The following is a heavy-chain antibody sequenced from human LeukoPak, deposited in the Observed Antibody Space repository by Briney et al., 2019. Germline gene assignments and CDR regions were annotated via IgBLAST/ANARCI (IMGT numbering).Heavy chain of an antibody. Sequence: GGSLRLSCAASGFTFSSYSMNWVRQAPGKGLEWVSSISSSSSYIYYADSVKGQFTISRDNAKNSLYLQMNSLRAEDTAVYYCASPLYRGVDTAMANWGQGTMVTVSS. V-gene: IGHV3-21*01. J-gene: IGHJ3*01. CDR1: GFTFSSYS. CDR2: ISSSSSYI. CDR3: ASPLYRGVDTAMAN. D-gene: IGHD5-18*01.